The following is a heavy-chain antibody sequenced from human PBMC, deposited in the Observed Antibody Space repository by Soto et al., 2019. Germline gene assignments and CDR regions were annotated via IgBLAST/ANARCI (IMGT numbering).Heavy chain of an antibody. J-gene: IGHJ4*02. CDR1: GFTFSSYG. CDR2: IWYDGSNK. CDR3: ARSSYYDMGDY. V-gene: IGHV3-33*01. D-gene: IGHD3-9*01. Sequence: QVQLVESGGGVVQPGRSLRLSCAASGFTFSSYGMHWVRQAPGKGLEWVAVIWYDGSNKYYADSVKGRFTISRDNSKNTLYLQMNSLRAEDTAVYYCARSSYYDMGDYWGQGTLVTVSS.